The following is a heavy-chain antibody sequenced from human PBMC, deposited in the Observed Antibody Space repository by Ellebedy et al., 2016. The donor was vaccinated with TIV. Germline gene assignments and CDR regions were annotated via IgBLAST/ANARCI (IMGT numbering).Heavy chain of an antibody. V-gene: IGHV3-30*03. CDR3: ARGGTGTRGLGY. D-gene: IGHD1-7*01. CDR2: ISYDGSNK. Sequence: GGSLRLSCAASGFTFSSYGMHWVRQAPGKGLKWVAVISYDGSNKYYADSVKGRFTIPRDNSKNTLYLQMNSLRAEDTAVYYCARGGTGTRGLGYWGQGTLVTVSS. CDR1: GFTFSSYG. J-gene: IGHJ4*02.